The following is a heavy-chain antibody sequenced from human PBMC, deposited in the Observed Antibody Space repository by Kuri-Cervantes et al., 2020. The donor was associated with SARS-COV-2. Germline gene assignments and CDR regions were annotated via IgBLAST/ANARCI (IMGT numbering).Heavy chain of an antibody. CDR3: ARGNPANSNVVDY. D-gene: IGHD2-21*01. J-gene: IGHJ4*02. Sequence: GGSLRLSCGGSGFDFRIDWIHWIRQAPGKGLVWVARVDGDGIDTTYADSVKGRFTISRDNAKNTVYLQMHSLRVEDTAMYYCARGNPANSNVVDYWGQGTLVTVSS. CDR2: VDGDGIDT. CDR1: GFDFRIDW. V-gene: IGHV3-74*01.